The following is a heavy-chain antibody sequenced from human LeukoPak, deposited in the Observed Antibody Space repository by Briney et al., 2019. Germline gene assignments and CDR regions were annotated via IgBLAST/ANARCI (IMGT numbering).Heavy chain of an antibody. CDR2: IKEDGGEK. CDR1: GFTFSYYW. V-gene: IGHV3-7*01. D-gene: IGHD1-26*01. Sequence: GGSLRLSCAASGFTFSYYWMSWVRQAPGKGLEWVANIKEDGGEKNYVDSVKGRFTMSRDNAKNSLYLQMNSLRAEDTAVYYCGRDPENVSGSHSHFDLWGRGTLVTVSS. CDR3: GRDPENVSGSHSHFDL. J-gene: IGHJ2*01.